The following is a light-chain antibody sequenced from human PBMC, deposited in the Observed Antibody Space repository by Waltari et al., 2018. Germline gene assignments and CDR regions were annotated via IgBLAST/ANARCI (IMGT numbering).Light chain of an antibody. J-gene: IGKJ1*01. CDR2: GAS. CDR3: QQYHDWPPWT. Sequence: EIVMTQSPATLSVSPGEGATLSCRASQSISSNLAWYQQKPGQAPRLLIYGASTRATGIPARFSGGGSGAEYTLTIRSLQSDDVAVYYCQQYHDWPPWTFGQGTRVEIK. V-gene: IGKV3-15*01. CDR1: QSISSN.